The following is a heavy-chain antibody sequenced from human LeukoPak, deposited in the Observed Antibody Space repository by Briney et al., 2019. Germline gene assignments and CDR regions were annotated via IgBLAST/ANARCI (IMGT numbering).Heavy chain of an antibody. J-gene: IGHJ3*02. V-gene: IGHV3-48*01. Sequence: GGSLRLSCAASGFTFNRYSMNWVRQAPGKGLEWVSYISSSSNTMYADSVKGRFTISRDNAKNSLYLQMNSLRAEDTAVYYCARNIVVVVAASDAFDIWGQGTMVTVSS. D-gene: IGHD2-15*01. CDR3: ARNIVVVVAASDAFDI. CDR1: GFTFNRYS. CDR2: ISSSSNTM.